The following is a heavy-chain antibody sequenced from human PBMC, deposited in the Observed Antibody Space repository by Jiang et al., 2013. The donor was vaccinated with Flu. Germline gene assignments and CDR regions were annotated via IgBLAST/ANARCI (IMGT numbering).Heavy chain of an antibody. J-gene: IGHJ4*02. D-gene: IGHD4-17*01. V-gene: IGHV1-18*01. CDR3: ARDRAYGDYAGIDY. CDR1: GYTFTDYG. Sequence: SCKASGYTFTDYGISWLRQAPGQGLEWMGWISAYNGNTNYAQKFQGRVTITRDTSASTAYMELSSLRSEDTAVYYCARDRAYGDYAGIDYWGQGTLVTVSS. CDR2: ISAYNGNT.